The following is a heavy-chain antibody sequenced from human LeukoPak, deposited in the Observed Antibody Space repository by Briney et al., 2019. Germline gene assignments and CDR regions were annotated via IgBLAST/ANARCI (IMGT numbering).Heavy chain of an antibody. V-gene: IGHV3-30*18. CDR2: ISYDGSNK. CDR1: GFTFSSYG. D-gene: IGHD5-12*01. J-gene: IGHJ4*02. Sequence: GRSLRLSCAASGFTFSSYGMHWVRQAPGKGLEWVAVISYDGSNKYYADSVKGRFTISRDNSKNTLYLQMNSLRAEDTAVYYCAKDSIVATLHYFDYWGQGTLVTVSS. CDR3: AKDSIVATLHYFDY.